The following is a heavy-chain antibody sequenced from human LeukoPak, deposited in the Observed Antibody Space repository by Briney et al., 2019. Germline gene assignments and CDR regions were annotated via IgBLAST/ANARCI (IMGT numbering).Heavy chain of an antibody. J-gene: IGHJ3*02. D-gene: IGHD2-21*01. CDR2: TNHSGNT. CDR1: GGSISSGGYY. V-gene: IGHV4-30-2*01. Sequence: PSQTLSLTCTVSGGSISSGGYYWSWIRQPPGKGLEWIEETNHSGNTNYNPSLKSRVTISVDTSKNQFSLNLRSVTAADTAVYYCARSTPTYCGDDCYPGIDAFDIWGQGTMVTVSS. CDR3: ARSTPTYCGDDCYPGIDAFDI.